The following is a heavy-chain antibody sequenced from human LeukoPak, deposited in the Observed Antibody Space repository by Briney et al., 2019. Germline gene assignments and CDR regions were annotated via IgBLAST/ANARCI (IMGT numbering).Heavy chain of an antibody. D-gene: IGHD5-24*01. CDR1: GGSFSGYY. V-gene: IGHV4-34*01. CDR3: VRGPNRWLQLTVFNY. J-gene: IGHJ4*02. CDR2: INHSGST. Sequence: SETLSLTCAVYGGSFSGYYWSWIRQPPGKGLEWIGEINHSGSTNYNPSLKSRVTISVDTSKNQFSLKLSSVTAADTAVYYCVRGPNRWLQLTVFNYWGQGTLVTVSS.